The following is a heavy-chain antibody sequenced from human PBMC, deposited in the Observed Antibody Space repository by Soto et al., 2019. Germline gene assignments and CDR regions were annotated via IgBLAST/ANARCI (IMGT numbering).Heavy chain of an antibody. Sequence: ASVKVSCKASGGTFSSYAISWVRQAPGQGLEWMGGIIPISETTNYAQKFQGRVTITADESRSTAYMELSSLRSEDTAVYYCARSQGSSTSLEIYYYYYYGMDVWGQGTTVTVSS. CDR2: IIPISETT. V-gene: IGHV1-69*13. CDR1: GGTFSSYA. D-gene: IGHD2-2*01. J-gene: IGHJ6*02. CDR3: ARSQGSSTSLEIYYYYYYGMDV.